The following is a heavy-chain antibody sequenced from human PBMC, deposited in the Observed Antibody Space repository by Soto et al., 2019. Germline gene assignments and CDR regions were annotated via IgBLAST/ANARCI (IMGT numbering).Heavy chain of an antibody. Sequence: EVQLLESGGGLVQPGGSLRLSCAASGFTFSSYAMSWVRQAPGKGLEWVSAISGSGGSTYYADSVKGRFTISRDNSKNTLYLQMNSLRAEDTAVYYCAKPGIGVVTLPSWYFDYWGQGTLVTVSS. V-gene: IGHV3-23*01. J-gene: IGHJ4*02. D-gene: IGHD3-3*01. CDR3: AKPGIGVVTLPSWYFDY. CDR1: GFTFSSYA. CDR2: ISGSGGST.